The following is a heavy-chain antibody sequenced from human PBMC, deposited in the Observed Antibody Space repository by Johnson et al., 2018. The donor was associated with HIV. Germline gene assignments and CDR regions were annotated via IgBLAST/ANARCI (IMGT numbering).Heavy chain of an antibody. D-gene: IGHD1/OR15-1a*01. CDR2: IRSKTYGGTT. CDR1: GFIFGDYT. J-gene: IGHJ3*02. CDR3: ARGTYNWNSALDI. V-gene: IGHV3-49*04. Sequence: VQLVESGGGLVQPGRSLRLSCSTSGFIFGDYTMNWVRQAPGKGLEWVGFIRSKTYGGTTEYAASVKGRFTISRDDSKVIAYLQMNRLKTEDTAVYYCARGTYNWNSALDIWGQGTMVTVSS.